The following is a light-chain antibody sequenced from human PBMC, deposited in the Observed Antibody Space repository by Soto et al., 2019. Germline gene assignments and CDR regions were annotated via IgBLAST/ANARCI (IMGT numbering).Light chain of an antibody. CDR3: QQYNNLPRT. CDR2: GAS. CDR1: ESVSSI. Sequence: EIVMTQSPATLSVSPGERATLSSRASESVSSILAWYQQKPGQAPRLLIYGASTRATGIPARFSGSGSGTEFTLTISSLHSEDFAVYYCQQYNNLPRTFGQGTKVEI. V-gene: IGKV3-15*01. J-gene: IGKJ1*01.